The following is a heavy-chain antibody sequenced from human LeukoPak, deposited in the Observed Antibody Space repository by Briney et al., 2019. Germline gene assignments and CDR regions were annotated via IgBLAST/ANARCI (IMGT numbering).Heavy chain of an antibody. Sequence: ASVKVSCKASGYTFTSYAMHWVRQAPGQRLEWMGWINTGNGNTKNSQKFQGRVTITRDTSASTAYMELSSLRSEDTAVYYCARAPRYNWNLGAFDIWGQGTMVTVSS. D-gene: IGHD1-1*01. J-gene: IGHJ3*02. CDR2: INTGNGNT. CDR1: GYTFTSYA. CDR3: ARAPRYNWNLGAFDI. V-gene: IGHV1-3*04.